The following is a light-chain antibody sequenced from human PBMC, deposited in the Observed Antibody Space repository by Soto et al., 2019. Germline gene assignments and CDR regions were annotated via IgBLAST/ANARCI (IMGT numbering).Light chain of an antibody. J-gene: IGKJ5*01. CDR1: HRVNTY. CDR3: QQRSNWPPLIT. CDR2: DAS. V-gene: IGKV3-11*01. Sequence: EIGLTQSPATLSLSPGEGATLSFMAIHRVNTYLAWYQQRPGQAPRLLIYDASTRATGIPARFSGSGSGTDFTLTISSLEPEDFAVYYCQQRSNWPPLITFGQGTRLEIK.